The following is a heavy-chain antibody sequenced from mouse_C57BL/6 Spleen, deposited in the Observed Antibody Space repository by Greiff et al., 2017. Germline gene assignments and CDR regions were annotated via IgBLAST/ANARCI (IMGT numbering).Heavy chain of an antibody. Sequence: VQLQQPGAELVMPGASVKLSCKASGYTFTSYWMHWVKQRPGQGLEWIGEIDPSDSYTNYNQKFKGKSTLTVDKSSSTAYMQLSSLTSEDSAVYDCARDGGLTGHYFDYWGQGTTLTVSS. D-gene: IGHD4-1*01. J-gene: IGHJ2*01. V-gene: IGHV1-69*01. CDR2: IDPSDSYT. CDR1: GYTFTSYW. CDR3: ARDGGLTGHYFDY.